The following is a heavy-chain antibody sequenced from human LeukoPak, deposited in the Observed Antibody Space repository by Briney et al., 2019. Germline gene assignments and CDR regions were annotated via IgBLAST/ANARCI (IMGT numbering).Heavy chain of an antibody. Sequence: GGSLRLSCAASGFTFITYTMIWVRQAPGKGLEWVSSISSSSSTKYYADSVQGRFTISRDNANNSLYLQVASLRDEDTAIYYCARMRGPTTGALDIWGPGTMVAVSS. CDR2: ISSSSSTK. CDR3: ARMRGPTTGALDI. D-gene: IGHD1-26*01. J-gene: IGHJ3*02. CDR1: GFTFITYT. V-gene: IGHV3-48*02.